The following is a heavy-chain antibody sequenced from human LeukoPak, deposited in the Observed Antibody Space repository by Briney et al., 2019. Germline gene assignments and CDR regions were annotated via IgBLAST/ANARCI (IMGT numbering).Heavy chain of an antibody. Sequence: PGGSLRLSCAVSGFTFTDAWMTWIRQGPGKGLKWVGRIKREADGGTADYAAPVNGRFTISRDDSKNTLYLQLNSLKTEDTGVYYCTTASYYDILTGFFTWGQGTLVTVS. V-gene: IGHV3-15*01. CDR1: GFTFTDAW. CDR3: TTASYYDILTGFFT. CDR2: IKREADGGTA. J-gene: IGHJ4*02. D-gene: IGHD3-9*01.